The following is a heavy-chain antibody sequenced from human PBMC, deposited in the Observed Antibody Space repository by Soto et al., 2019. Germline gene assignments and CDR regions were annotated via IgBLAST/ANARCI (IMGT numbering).Heavy chain of an antibody. Sequence: SAALSLTCAVSGGSISSGGYSWSWIRQPPGKGLEWIGYIYHSGSTYYNPSLKSRVTISVDRSKNQFSLKLSSVTAADTAVYYCARVPDRWGQGTLVTVS. CDR1: GGSISSGGYS. J-gene: IGHJ5*02. CDR3: ARVPDR. V-gene: IGHV4-30-2*01. D-gene: IGHD2-2*01. CDR2: IYHSGST.